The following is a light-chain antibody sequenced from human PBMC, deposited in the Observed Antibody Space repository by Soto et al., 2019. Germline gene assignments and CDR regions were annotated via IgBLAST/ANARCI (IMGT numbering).Light chain of an antibody. CDR2: DVS. CDR3: QQRSNWPPT. CDR1: QSVSSY. V-gene: IGKV3-11*01. Sequence: EIVLTQSPATLSLSPGERASLSCRASQSVSSYLAWYQQKAGQAPRLLIYDVSNRATGIPARFSGSGSGTDFTLTISNLEPEDFAVYYCQQRSNWPPTFGQGTRLEIK. J-gene: IGKJ5*01.